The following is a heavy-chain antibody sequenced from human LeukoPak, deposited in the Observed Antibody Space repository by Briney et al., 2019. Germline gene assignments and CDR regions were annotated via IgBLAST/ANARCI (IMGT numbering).Heavy chain of an antibody. CDR3: ARDAKYDFWSGYFSAT. Sequence: GGSLRLSCAASGFTFSSYSMTWVRQAPGKGLEWVANIKQDGSEKYYVDSVKGRFAISRDNGKKSLYLQMNSLRDEDTAVYYCARDAKYDFWSGYFSATWGQGTLVTVSS. CDR2: IKQDGSEK. V-gene: IGHV3-7*01. J-gene: IGHJ4*02. CDR1: GFTFSSYS. D-gene: IGHD3/OR15-3a*01.